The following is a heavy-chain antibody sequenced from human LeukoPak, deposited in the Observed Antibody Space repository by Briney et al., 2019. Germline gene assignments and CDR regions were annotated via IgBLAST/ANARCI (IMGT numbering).Heavy chain of an antibody. D-gene: IGHD3-3*01. J-gene: IGHJ3*02. CDR3: ARGTYYDFWSGSYDAFDI. Sequence: GGSLRLSCAASGFTFSSYWMHWVRQAPGKGLVWVSRINTDGSSTSYADSVKGRFTISRDNAKNTLYLQMNSLRAEDTAVYYCARGTYYDFWSGSYDAFDIWGQGTMVTVSS. V-gene: IGHV3-74*01. CDR1: GFTFSSYW. CDR2: INTDGSST.